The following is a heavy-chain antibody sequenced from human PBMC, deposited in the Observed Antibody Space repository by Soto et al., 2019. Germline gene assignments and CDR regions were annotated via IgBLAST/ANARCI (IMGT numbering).Heavy chain of an antibody. D-gene: IGHD1-26*01. CDR3: ARGGSYAEFDY. CDR2: ISSSSSYI. CDR1: GFTFSSYS. V-gene: IGHV3-21*01. Sequence: EVQLVESGGGLVKPGGSLRLSCAASGFTFSSYSMSWVRQAPGKGLEWVSSISSSSSYIYYADSVKGRFTVSRDNAKNSLYLQMNSLSAEDTAVYYCARGGSYAEFDYWGQGTLVTVSS. J-gene: IGHJ4*02.